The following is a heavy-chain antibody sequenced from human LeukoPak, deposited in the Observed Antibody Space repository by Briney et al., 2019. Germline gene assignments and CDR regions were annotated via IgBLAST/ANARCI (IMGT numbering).Heavy chain of an antibody. CDR2: INSDGSST. CDR3: ARARAGGFDY. V-gene: IGHV3-74*01. D-gene: IGHD3-16*01. Sequence: GGSLRLSCAASGFTFSTYWMHWVRQAPGKGLVWVSRINSDGSSTNYADSVKGRFTISRDNAKSTLYLQMNSLRAEDTAVYYCARARAGGFDYWGQGTLVTVSS. J-gene: IGHJ4*02. CDR1: GFTFSTYW.